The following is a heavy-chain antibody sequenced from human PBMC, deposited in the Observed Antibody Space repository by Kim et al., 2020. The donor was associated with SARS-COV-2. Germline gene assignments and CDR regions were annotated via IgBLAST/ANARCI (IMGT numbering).Heavy chain of an antibody. D-gene: IGHD6-13*01. CDR2: IKTDGSDT. CDR1: GFNFRSYW. V-gene: IGHV3-74*01. Sequence: GGSLRLSCEASGFNFRSYWMNWVRQGPGKGLVWFSRIKTDGSDTHYADSVKGRFTISRDNAKNTLHLQLNSLGVEDTAIYYCARGSFQQGFDPWGQGTLVTVSS. CDR3: ARGSFQQGFDP. J-gene: IGHJ5*02.